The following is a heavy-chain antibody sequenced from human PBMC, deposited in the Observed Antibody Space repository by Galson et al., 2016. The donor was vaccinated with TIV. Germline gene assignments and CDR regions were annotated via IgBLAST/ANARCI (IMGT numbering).Heavy chain of an antibody. CDR2: ISHDGNNK. CDR1: GFTFSSYT. D-gene: IGHD1-1*01. Sequence: LRLSCAASGFTFSSYTFHWVRQTPGKGLEWVAIISHDGNNKDFADSVQGRYTISRDSSKSTVFLQMNSLRLEDTAVYYCTRDGRGNWKYVDYFDYWGQGTLVTVSS. V-gene: IGHV3-30-3*01. J-gene: IGHJ4*02. CDR3: TRDGRGNWKYVDYFDY.